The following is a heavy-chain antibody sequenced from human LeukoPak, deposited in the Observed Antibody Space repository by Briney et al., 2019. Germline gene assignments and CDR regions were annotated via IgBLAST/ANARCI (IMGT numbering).Heavy chain of an antibody. CDR2: IYTSGST. J-gene: IGHJ4*02. Sequence: SETLSLTCTVSGGSISSYYWSWIRQPAGKGLEWIGRIYTSGSTNYNPSLKSRVTMSVDTSKNQFSLKLSSVTAADTAVYYCPRDFYYGSGSGVDYWGQGTLVTVSS. V-gene: IGHV4-4*07. CDR1: GGSISSYY. CDR3: PRDFYYGSGSGVDY. D-gene: IGHD3-10*01.